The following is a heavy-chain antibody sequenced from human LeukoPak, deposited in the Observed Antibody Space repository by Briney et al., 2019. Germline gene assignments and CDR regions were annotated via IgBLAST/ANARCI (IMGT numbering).Heavy chain of an antibody. J-gene: IGHJ3*01. V-gene: IGHV3-7*01. Sequence: GGSLRLSCAASGFTFSSYWMSWVRQAPGKGLEWVANIKQDGSEKYYVDSVKGRFTIARDNAKNSLYLQMNSLRAEDTAVYYCASHKQGGSHPRGAFDFWGQGTMVTVSS. CDR1: GFTFSSYW. D-gene: IGHD1-26*01. CDR2: IKQDGSEK. CDR3: ASHKQGGSHPRGAFDF.